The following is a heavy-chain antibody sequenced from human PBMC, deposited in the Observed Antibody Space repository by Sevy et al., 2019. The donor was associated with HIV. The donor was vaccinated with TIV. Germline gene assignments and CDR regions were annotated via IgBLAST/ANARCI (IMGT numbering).Heavy chain of an antibody. D-gene: IGHD5-12*01. Sequence: GGSLRLSCAASGFTFSSFAMHWVRQAPGKGLEWVAVISYDGSSKYYPDSVKGRFTISRDNAKNTLYLQMNRLRPEDTAVYFCAILGVDCVSAYCCGMRVLSVASWGQGTLVTVSS. J-gene: IGHJ5*02. CDR2: ISYDGSSK. CDR3: AILGVDCVSAYCCGMRVLSVAS. CDR1: GFTFSSFA. V-gene: IGHV3-30-3*01.